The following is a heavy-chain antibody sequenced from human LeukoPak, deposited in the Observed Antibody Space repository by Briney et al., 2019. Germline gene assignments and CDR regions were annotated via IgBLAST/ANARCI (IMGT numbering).Heavy chain of an antibody. CDR3: TRGRYYFEY. CDR2: IWYDGSNK. Sequence: GRSLRLSCAASGFTFRNYGMHWARQAPGKGLEWVAVIWYDGSNKYYPDSVKGRFTISRDDSKNTLYLQMNNLRAEDTAVYYCTRGRYYFEYWGQGTLVTVSS. CDR1: GFTFRNYG. J-gene: IGHJ4*02. V-gene: IGHV3-33*01. D-gene: IGHD3-3*01.